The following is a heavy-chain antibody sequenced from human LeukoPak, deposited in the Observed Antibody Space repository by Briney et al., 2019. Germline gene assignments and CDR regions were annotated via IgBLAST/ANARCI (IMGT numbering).Heavy chain of an antibody. Sequence: GGSLRLSCAASGFNLNDYYMSWVRQAPGKGLEWVSSISSSGNNTYYADSVKGRFTISRDNAKNSLYLQMNSLRAEDTAVYYCARGVDSVVVPAAILAVWFDPGGQGTSVSVHS. CDR2: ISSSGNNT. V-gene: IGHV3-11*01. CDR1: GFNLNDYY. CDR3: ARGVDSVVVPAAILAVWFDP. J-gene: IGHJ5*02. D-gene: IGHD2-2*03.